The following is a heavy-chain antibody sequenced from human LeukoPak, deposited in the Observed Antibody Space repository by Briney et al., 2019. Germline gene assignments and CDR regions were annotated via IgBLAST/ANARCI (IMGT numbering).Heavy chain of an antibody. Sequence: PSQTLSLTCTVPGGSISSGSYYWGWIRQPAGKGLEWIVRSYTSGSTNYNPSLKSRVTISVDTSKNQFSLKLSSVTAADTAVYYCARVGTVTTQGIWYFDLWGRGTLVTVSS. D-gene: IGHD4-17*01. J-gene: IGHJ2*01. CDR3: ARVGTVTTQGIWYFDL. V-gene: IGHV4-61*02. CDR1: GGSISSGSYY. CDR2: SYTSGST.